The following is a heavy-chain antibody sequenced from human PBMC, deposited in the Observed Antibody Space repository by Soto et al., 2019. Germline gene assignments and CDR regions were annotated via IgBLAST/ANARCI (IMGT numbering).Heavy chain of an antibody. D-gene: IGHD1-7*01. Sequence: QVQLQESGPGLVKPSQTLSLTCTVSSGSISSGGYYWSWIRQHPGKGLEWIGYIYYSGSTYYNPSLKSRVTISVDTSKNQFSLKLSSVTAADTAVYYCARISQSNWNYRAHFDYWGQGTLVTVSS. J-gene: IGHJ4*02. CDR3: ARISQSNWNYRAHFDY. CDR1: SGSISSGGYY. CDR2: IYYSGST. V-gene: IGHV4-31*03.